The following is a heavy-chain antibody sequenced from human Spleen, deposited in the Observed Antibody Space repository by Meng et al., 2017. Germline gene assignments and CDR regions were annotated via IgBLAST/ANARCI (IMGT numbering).Heavy chain of an antibody. D-gene: IGHD3-10*01. Sequence: VQLQQWGAGLLKPSETLSLTCAVYGGSFSGYYWSWIRQPPGKGLEWIGEINHSGSTNYNPSLKSRVTISVDTSKNQFSLKLSSVTAADTAVYYCARRDYYGPIGYWGQGTLVTVSS. J-gene: IGHJ4*02. CDR3: ARRDYYGPIGY. CDR2: INHSGST. CDR1: GGSFSGYY. V-gene: IGHV4-34*01.